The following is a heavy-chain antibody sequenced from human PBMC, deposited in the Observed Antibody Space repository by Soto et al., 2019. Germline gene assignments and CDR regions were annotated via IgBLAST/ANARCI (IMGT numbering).Heavy chain of an antibody. CDR3: ARGNYGSGSYYNVDWFDP. CDR2: IYYRGST. J-gene: IGHJ5*02. CDR1: GGSVSSGSYY. V-gene: IGHV4-61*01. Sequence: QVQLQESGPGLVKPSETLSLTCTVSGGSVSSGSYYWSWIRQPPGKGLEWIGYIYYRGSTNYNPSLKSRVTISVDTSKNPFSLKMSSVTAADTAVYHCARGNYGSGSYYNVDWFDPWGQGTLVTVSP. D-gene: IGHD3-10*01.